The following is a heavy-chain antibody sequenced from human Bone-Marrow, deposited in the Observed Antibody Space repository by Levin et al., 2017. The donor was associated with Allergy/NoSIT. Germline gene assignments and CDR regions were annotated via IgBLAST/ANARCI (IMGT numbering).Heavy chain of an antibody. Sequence: GESLKISCTASGFSFNPHAMNWVRQAPGKGLEWISYISPPGDSVSYADSVKGRFTISRDKAMGSLYLQMNNLSPDDSAVYYCARKFYNKLDIWGQGTLVTVSS. V-gene: IGHV3-48*01. J-gene: IGHJ4*02. CDR2: ISPPGDSV. CDR3: ARKFYNKLDI. CDR1: GFSFNPHA. D-gene: IGHD1-1*01.